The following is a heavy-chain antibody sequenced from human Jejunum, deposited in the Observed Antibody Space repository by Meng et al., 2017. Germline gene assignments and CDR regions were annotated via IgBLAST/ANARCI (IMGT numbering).Heavy chain of an antibody. CDR2: ISGTRGFT. V-gene: IGHV3-23*01. CDR3: AKFHGPFKSDGWTYEPFNI. D-gene: IGHD5-24*01. CDR1: GFTFSNYA. J-gene: IGHJ3*02. Sequence: GSLRLSCAASGFTFSNYAMIWVRQAPGKGLEWVSAISGTRGFTYYADSVKGRFTISRDNSWNTLYLEMHSLRAEDTAVYYCAKFHGPFKSDGWTYEPFNIWGQGTMVTVSS.